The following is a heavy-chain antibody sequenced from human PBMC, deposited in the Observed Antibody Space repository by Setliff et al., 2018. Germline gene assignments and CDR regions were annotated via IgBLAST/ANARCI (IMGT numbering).Heavy chain of an antibody. CDR1: GDSISSRTYY. V-gene: IGHV4-61*09. D-gene: IGHD6-25*01. CDR2: IYTSWST. Sequence: SETLSLTCTVSGDSISSRTYYWSWIRQPAGKGLEWIGHIYTSWSTISNPSLKSRVTISLDTSKNQFSLKLSSVTAADTAVYYCARMSGFLYIDVWGKGTTVTVSS. J-gene: IGHJ6*03. CDR3: ARMSGFLYIDV.